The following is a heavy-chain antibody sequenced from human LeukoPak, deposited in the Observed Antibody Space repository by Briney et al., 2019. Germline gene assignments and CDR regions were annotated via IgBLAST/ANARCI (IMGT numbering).Heavy chain of an antibody. D-gene: IGHD1-14*01. Sequence: NPGGSLRLACAASGFTFSSYTMNWVRQAPGKGLEWVSSISTSSSYIYYADSVKGRFTISRDNAKNSLYLQMNSLRAEDTAVYYCARDRGNLRGYYYYYMDVWGKGTTVTVSS. CDR3: ARDRGNLRGYYYYYMDV. CDR2: ISTSSSYI. J-gene: IGHJ6*03. CDR1: GFTFSSYT. V-gene: IGHV3-21*01.